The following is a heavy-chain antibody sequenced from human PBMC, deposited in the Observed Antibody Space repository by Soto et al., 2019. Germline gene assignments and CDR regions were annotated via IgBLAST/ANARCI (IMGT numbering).Heavy chain of an antibody. V-gene: IGHV3-23*01. CDR3: AKDQPPDNWNPYFDY. Sequence: PGGSLRLSCASSGFTFSSYAMSLVRQAPGKGLEWVSAISGSGGSTYYADSVKGRFTISRDNSKNTLYLQMNSLRAEDTAVYYCAKDQPPDNWNPYFDYWGQGTLVTVSS. D-gene: IGHD1-20*01. CDR2: ISGSGGST. J-gene: IGHJ4*02. CDR1: GFTFSSYA.